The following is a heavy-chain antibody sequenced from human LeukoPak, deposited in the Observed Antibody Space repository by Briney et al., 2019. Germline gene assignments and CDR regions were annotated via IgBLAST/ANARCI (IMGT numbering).Heavy chain of an antibody. D-gene: IGHD1-20*01. V-gene: IGHV2-70*11. CDR3: ARISPYNWNDEYYFDY. Sequence: SGPALVKPTQTLTLTCTFSGFSLRTSGMCVSWIRQPPGKALEWLARIDWDDDKYYSTSLKTKLTISKDTSKSQVVLTMTNMDPVDTATYYCARISPYNWNDEYYFDYWGQGTLVTVSS. CDR2: IDWDDDK. J-gene: IGHJ4*02. CDR1: GFSLRTSGMC.